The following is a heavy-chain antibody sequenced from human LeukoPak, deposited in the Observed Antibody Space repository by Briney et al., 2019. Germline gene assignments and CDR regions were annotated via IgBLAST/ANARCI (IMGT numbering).Heavy chain of an antibody. D-gene: IGHD6-13*01. CDR2: IKQDGSEK. CDR1: EFTFSSYW. V-gene: IGHV3-7*03. CDR3: ARGSGSSWYFYFDY. Sequence: GGSLRLSCAASEFTFSSYWMSWVRQAPGKGLEWVANIKQDGSEKYYVDSVKGRFTISRDNAKNSVYLQMNSLRAEDTALYYCARGSGSSWYFYFDYWGQGTLVTVSS. J-gene: IGHJ4*02.